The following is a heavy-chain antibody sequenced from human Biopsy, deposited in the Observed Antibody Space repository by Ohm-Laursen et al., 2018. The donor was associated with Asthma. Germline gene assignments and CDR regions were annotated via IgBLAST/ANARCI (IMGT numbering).Heavy chain of an antibody. J-gene: IGHJ4*02. CDR3: ARVGYISIAAADY. CDR1: GVSLSGYY. V-gene: IGHV4-34*01. Sequence: SDTLSLTCGVSGVSLSGYYWNWIRQPPGRGLEWIGEINHSGRTTYNPSLNSRVTISVDTSKNQFSLRPSSVTAADTAVYYCARVGYISIAAADYWGQGTLVTVSS. D-gene: IGHD6-13*01. CDR2: INHSGRT.